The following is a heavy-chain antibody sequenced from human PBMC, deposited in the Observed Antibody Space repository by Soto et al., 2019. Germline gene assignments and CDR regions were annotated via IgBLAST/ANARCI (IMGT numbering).Heavy chain of an antibody. V-gene: IGHV3-74*01. CDR2: INSDGSST. D-gene: IGHD5-12*01. CDR1: GFTFSSYW. Sequence: PGGSLRLSCAASGFTFSSYWMHWVRQAPGKGLVWVSRINSDGSSTSYADSVKGRFTISRDNAKNTLYLQMNSLRAEDTAVYYCARDVIESGYDETSYGMDVWGQGTTVTVSS. CDR3: ARDVIESGYDETSYGMDV. J-gene: IGHJ6*02.